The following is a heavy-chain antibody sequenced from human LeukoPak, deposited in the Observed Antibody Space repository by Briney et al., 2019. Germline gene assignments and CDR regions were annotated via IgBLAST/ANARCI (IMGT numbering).Heavy chain of an antibody. CDR1: GYTFTSYG. J-gene: IGHJ4*02. CDR2: ISAYNGNT. V-gene: IGHV1-18*01. CDR3: ARAATVAVSPYDY. Sequence: ASVTVSCTASGYTFTSYGISWVRQGPGQGVEWMGWISAYNGNTDYARNLQGRVTMTTDTSTSTAYMELRILRSDDTAVYYCARAATVAVSPYDYWGQGTLVTVSS. D-gene: IGHD4-23*01.